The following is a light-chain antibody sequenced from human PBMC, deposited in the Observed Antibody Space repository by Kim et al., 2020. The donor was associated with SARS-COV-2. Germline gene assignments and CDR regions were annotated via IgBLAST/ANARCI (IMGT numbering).Light chain of an antibody. CDR3: QQYYTLPYS. V-gene: IGKV4-1*01. CDR1: QSVLYSSNNNNY. CDR2: WAS. Sequence: DIVMTQSPDSLAVSLGERATINCKSSQSVLYSSNNNNYLAWYQQKPGQPPKLLIYWASTRESGVPDRFSGSGSGTDFTLTISSLQAEDVAVYYCQQYYTLPYSFGRGTKVDIK. J-gene: IGKJ1*01.